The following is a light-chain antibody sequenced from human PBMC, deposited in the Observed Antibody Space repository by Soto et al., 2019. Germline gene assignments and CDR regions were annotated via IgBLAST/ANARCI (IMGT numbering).Light chain of an antibody. CDR2: GNS. Sequence: QSVLTQPPSVSGTPEQRVTMSCTGSTSNIGTNIVNWYRQVPGTAPELLIFGNSHRPSGVSDRFSGSKSGTSASLAISGLQSEDEADYYCTSWDDSLNGYVVFGGGTKVTVL. J-gene: IGLJ2*01. V-gene: IGLV1-44*01. CDR3: TSWDDSLNGYVV. CDR1: TSNIGTNI.